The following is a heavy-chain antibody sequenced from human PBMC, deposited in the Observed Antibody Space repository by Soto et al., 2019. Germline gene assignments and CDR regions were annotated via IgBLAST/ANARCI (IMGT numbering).Heavy chain of an antibody. CDR3: ARSIYVDIVATTTFDY. Sequence: GESLKISCAASGFTFSNYAVTWVRRAPGKGLEWVSDISGSGGSRYYADSVKGRFTISRDNSKNRLYLQMNSLRAEDTAVYYCARSIYVDIVATTTFDYWGQGTLVTVSS. D-gene: IGHD5-12*01. CDR2: ISGSGGSR. V-gene: IGHV3-23*01. CDR1: GFTFSNYA. J-gene: IGHJ4*02.